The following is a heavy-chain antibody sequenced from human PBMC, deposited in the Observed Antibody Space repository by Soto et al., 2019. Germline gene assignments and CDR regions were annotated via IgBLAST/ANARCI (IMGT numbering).Heavy chain of an antibody. V-gene: IGHV3-72*01. CDR1: GFTFSDHY. CDR3: ASAWFGELNYFDY. D-gene: IGHD3-10*01. J-gene: IGHJ4*02. CDR2: IRNKANRYTT. Sequence: EVQLVESGGGLVQPGGYLRLSCAASGFTFSDHYMEWVRQAPGKGLEWVGRIRNKANRYTTEYGASVKGKFTISRDDSKNSLSLQMNSLKTEDTAVYYCASAWFGELNYFDYWGQGTLVTVSS.